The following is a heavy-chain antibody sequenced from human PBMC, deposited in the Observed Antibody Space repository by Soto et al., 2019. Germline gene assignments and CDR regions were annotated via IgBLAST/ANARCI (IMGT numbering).Heavy chain of an antibody. CDR3: AREGYYYDTICYSPSYYYGMDV. CDR2: ISSSSSYI. D-gene: IGHD3-22*01. V-gene: IGHV3-21*01. CDR1: ELAFSSYS. J-gene: IGHJ6*02. Sequence: PGGSVTLSCAASELAFSSYSMNWVRQAPGKGLEWVSSISSSSSYIYYADSVKGRFTISRDNAKNSLYLQMNSLRAEDTAVYYCAREGYYYDTICYSPSYYYGMDVWDPGTAITVSS.